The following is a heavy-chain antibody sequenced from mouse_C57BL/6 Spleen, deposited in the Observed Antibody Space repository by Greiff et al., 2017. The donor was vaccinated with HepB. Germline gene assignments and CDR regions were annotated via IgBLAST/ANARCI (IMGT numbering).Heavy chain of an antibody. Sequence: VQLQQSGAELVMPGASVKLSCKASGYTFTSYWMHWVKQRPGQGLEWIGEIDPSDSYTNYNQKFKGKSTLTVDKSSSTAYMQLSSLTSEDSAVYYCARWGNSWFAYWGQGTLVTVSA. CDR3: ARWGNSWFAY. J-gene: IGHJ3*01. CDR2: IDPSDSYT. V-gene: IGHV1-69*01. CDR1: GYTFTSYW. D-gene: IGHD2-1*01.